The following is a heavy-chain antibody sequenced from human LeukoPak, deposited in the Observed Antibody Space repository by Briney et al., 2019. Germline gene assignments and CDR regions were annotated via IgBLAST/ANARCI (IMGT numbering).Heavy chain of an antibody. CDR1: GYTFTNHD. D-gene: IGHD6-13*01. V-gene: IGHV1-18*01. CDR3: ARVSSSSWYY. CDR2: INTNNGNA. J-gene: IGHJ4*02. Sequence: ASVEVSCKAFGYTFTNHDINWVRQAPGQGLEWMGGINTNNGNADYAQKFQGRVTLTTDTSTGTAYMELRSLISDDTAIYYRARVSSSSWYYWGQGTLVAVSS.